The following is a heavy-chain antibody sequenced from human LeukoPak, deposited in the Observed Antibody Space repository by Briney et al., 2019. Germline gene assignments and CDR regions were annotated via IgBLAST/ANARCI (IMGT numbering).Heavy chain of an antibody. Sequence: ASVKVSCKASGYTFTSYAMNWVRQAPGQGLEWMGWINTNTGNPTYAQGFTGRFVFSLDASVSTEYLQISSLKAEDTAVYYCARAGSSGSLTWNNWFDPWGQGTLVTVSS. CDR2: INTNTGNP. CDR3: ARAGSSGSLTWNNWFDP. D-gene: IGHD6-19*01. CDR1: GYTFTSYA. J-gene: IGHJ5*02. V-gene: IGHV7-4-1*02.